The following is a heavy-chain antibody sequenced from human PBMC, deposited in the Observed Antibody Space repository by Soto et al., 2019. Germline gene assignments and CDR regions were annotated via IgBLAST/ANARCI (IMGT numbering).Heavy chain of an antibody. J-gene: IGHJ6*02. V-gene: IGHV4-59*01. CDR1: GGSISSYY. CDR3: ARERLGQQGYCREV. CDR2: IYYSGST. D-gene: IGHD2-15*01. Sequence: SETLSITCTVSGGSISSYYWSWIRQPPGKGLEWIGYIYYSGSTNYNPSLKSRVTISVDTSKNQFSLKLSSVTAADTAVYYCARERLGQQGYCREVWGQGPTVTVSS.